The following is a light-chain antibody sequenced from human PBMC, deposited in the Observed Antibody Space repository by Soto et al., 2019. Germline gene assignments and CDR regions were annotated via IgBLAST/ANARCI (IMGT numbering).Light chain of an antibody. J-gene: IGKJ5*01. Sequence: EIVLTQSPGTLSLSPGARATLSCRASQIVSISYLAWYQQKPGQAPRLLIYGASSRATGIPDRFSGSGSGTDFTLTISRLEPEDFAVYYCQQRSNWPPITFGQGTRLEIK. CDR3: QQRSNWPPIT. CDR2: GAS. CDR1: QIVSISY. V-gene: IGKV3D-20*02.